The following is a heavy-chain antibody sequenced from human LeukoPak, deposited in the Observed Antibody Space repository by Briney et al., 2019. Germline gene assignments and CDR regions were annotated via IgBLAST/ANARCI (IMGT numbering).Heavy chain of an antibody. CDR3: AKLGNFASGSYSD. D-gene: IGHD3-10*01. CDR1: GVTFSSFA. J-gene: IGHJ4*02. CDR2: ISDGGDNT. V-gene: IGHV3-23*01. Sequence: GGSLRLSCAASGVTFSSFAMSWVRQAPGKGLEWVSLISDGGDNTYYADSVKGRLTISRDNSKNTLYLQMNSLRAEDTAVYYCAKLGNFASGSYSDWGQGTPATVSS.